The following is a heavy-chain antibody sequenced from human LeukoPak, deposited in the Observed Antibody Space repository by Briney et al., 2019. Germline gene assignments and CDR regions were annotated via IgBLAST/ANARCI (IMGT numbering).Heavy chain of an antibody. Sequence: SVKVSCTASGYTFTSYGFSWVRRAPGQGLEWMGRIIPILGIANYAQKFQGRVTITADKSTSTAYMELSSLRSEDTAVYYCALRAKITMVRGVITYDAFDIWGQGTMVTVSS. J-gene: IGHJ3*02. CDR3: ALRAKITMVRGVITYDAFDI. CDR2: IIPILGIA. D-gene: IGHD3-10*01. V-gene: IGHV1-69*04. CDR1: GYTFTSYG.